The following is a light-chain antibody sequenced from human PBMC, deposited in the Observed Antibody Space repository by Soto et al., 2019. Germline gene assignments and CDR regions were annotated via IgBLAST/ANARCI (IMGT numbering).Light chain of an antibody. V-gene: IGKV3-15*01. CDR2: GAS. Sequence: EMVMTQSPATLSVSPGERATLSCRASQSVSTNLAWYQQKPGQAPRLLIYGASTSATGIPARFSGSGSGTEFTLTISSLQSEDFAVYYCQQYNNWPLTFGGGTKVDIK. CDR3: QQYNNWPLT. CDR1: QSVSTN. J-gene: IGKJ4*01.